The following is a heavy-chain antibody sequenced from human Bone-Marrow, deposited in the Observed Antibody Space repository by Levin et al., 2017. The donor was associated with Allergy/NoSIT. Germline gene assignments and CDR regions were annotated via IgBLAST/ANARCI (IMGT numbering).Heavy chain of an antibody. CDR1: GLNFSSYW. CDR3: RFVVPSTMTYFDY. V-gene: IGHV3-74*01. Sequence: GESLKISCAASGLNFSSYWMHWVRQAPGKGLVWVSRISGDGSSTSYADSVKGRFTISRDNAKNTLYLQMDSLGAEDTAVYYCRFVVPSTMTYFDYWGQGILVTVSS. D-gene: IGHD2-2*01. J-gene: IGHJ4*02. CDR2: ISGDGSST.